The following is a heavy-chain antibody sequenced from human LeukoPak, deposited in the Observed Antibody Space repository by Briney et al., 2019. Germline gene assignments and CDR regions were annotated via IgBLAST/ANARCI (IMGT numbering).Heavy chain of an antibody. V-gene: IGHV4-59*01. CDR1: GDSISSYY. Sequence: PSETLSLTCTVSGDSISSYYWSWIRQPPGKGLEWIGYIYYSGSTTYNPSLKSRVTISVDTSKNQFSLKLTSVTAADTAVYFCARGSNSPDYWGQGTLDTVSS. CDR2: IYYSGST. CDR3: ARGSNSPDY. D-gene: IGHD4-23*01. J-gene: IGHJ4*02.